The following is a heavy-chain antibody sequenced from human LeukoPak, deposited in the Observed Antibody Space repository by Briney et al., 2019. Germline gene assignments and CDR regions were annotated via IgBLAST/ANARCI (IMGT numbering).Heavy chain of an antibody. CDR2: IRSRSAGGTT. J-gene: IGHJ4*02. CDR3: STGGGTHDY. Sequence: GGSLGLSCAASGLTFNNAWMSWVRQAPGKGLEWVGRIRSRSAGGTTDYGAPVKGRFSISRDDSKNTLYLQMNSLKTEDTAVYYCSTGGGTHDYWGQGTLVTVSS. V-gene: IGHV3-15*01. D-gene: IGHD2-15*01. CDR1: GLTFNNAW.